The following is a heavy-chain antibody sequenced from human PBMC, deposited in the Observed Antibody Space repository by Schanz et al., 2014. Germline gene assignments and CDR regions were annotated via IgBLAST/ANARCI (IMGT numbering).Heavy chain of an antibody. V-gene: IGHV3-21*01. CDR1: GFSFSTYA. Sequence: EVRLLESGGGLVKPGGSPRLSCAASGFSFSTYAMTCVRQAPGKGLEWVSSISSSSMYIDQSDAMMGRFTISRDNANNSLYLQVNNLSARRAAVYDCARDLARCGGDCCACWGQGTLVTVSS. D-gene: IGHD2-21*01. CDR3: ARDLARCGGDCCAC. J-gene: IGHJ4*02. CDR2: ISSSSMYI.